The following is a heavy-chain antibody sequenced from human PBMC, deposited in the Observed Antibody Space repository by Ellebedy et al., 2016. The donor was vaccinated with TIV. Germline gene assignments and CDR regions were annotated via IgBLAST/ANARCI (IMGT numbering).Heavy chain of an antibody. CDR1: GFTFSSYA. CDR3: ARDARGYSGYDPLDY. J-gene: IGHJ4*02. CDR2: ISYDGSNK. D-gene: IGHD5-12*01. V-gene: IGHV3-30-3*01. Sequence: GESLKISXAASGFTFSSYAMHWVRQAPGKGLEWVAVISYDGSNKYYADSVKGRFTISRDNSKNTLYLQMNSLRAEDTAVYYCARDARGYSGYDPLDYWGQGTLVTVSS.